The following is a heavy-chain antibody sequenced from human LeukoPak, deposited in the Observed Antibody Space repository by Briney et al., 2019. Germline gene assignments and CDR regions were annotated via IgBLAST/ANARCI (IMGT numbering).Heavy chain of an antibody. CDR1: GYTFNNYV. CDR3: SKDLRAAGLDY. CDR2: MSGSGGST. Sequence: GGSLRLSCAASGYTFNNYVMTWVRQAPGKGLEWVSGMSGSGGSTYYADSVMGGFTISRDNSKNTLFLQMNSLRAEDTAVYYWSKDLRAAGLDYWGQGTLVTVSS. J-gene: IGHJ4*02. V-gene: IGHV3-23*01. D-gene: IGHD6-13*01.